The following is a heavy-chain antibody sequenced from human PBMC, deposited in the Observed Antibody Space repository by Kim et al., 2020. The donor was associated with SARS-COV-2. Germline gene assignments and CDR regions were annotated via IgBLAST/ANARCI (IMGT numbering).Heavy chain of an antibody. Sequence: YNPSLKGRVTISLDTSKNQFSLKLSSVTAADTAVYYCARHYGSGTYPLDVWGEGTTVTVSS. V-gene: IGHV4-59*08. CDR3: ARHYGSGTYPLDV. D-gene: IGHD3-10*01. J-gene: IGHJ6*04.